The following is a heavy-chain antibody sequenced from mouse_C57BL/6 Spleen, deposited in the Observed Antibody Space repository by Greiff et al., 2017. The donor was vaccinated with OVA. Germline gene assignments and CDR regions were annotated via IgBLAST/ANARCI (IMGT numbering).Heavy chain of an antibody. D-gene: IGHD2-4*01. J-gene: IGHJ4*01. V-gene: IGHV14-2*01. CDR2: IDPEDGET. CDR1: GFNIKDYY. CDR3: ARDYDEEGDYAMDY. Sequence: VQLQQSGAELVKPGASVKLSCTASGFNIKDYYMHWVKQRTEQGLEWIGRIDPEDGETKYAPKFPGKAPITADTSSNTAYLQLSSLTSEDTAVYYCARDYDEEGDYAMDYWGQGTSVTVSS.